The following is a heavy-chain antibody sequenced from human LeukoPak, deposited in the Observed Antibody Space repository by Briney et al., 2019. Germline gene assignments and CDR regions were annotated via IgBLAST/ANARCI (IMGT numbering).Heavy chain of an antibody. J-gene: IGHJ5*02. CDR2: MNPNSGNT. CDR3: ARNSKGGCSSTSCYRWFDP. CDR1: GYTFTGYY. Sequence: ASVKVSCKASGYTFTGYYMHWVRQATGQGLEWMGWMNPNSGNTGYAQKFQGRVTMTRNTSISTAYMELSSLRSEDTAVYYCARNSKGGCSSTSCYRWFDPWGQGTLVTVSS. V-gene: IGHV1-8*02. D-gene: IGHD2-2*01.